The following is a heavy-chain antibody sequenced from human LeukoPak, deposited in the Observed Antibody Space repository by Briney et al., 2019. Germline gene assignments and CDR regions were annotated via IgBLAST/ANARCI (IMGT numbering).Heavy chain of an antibody. CDR1: GYTFTTYG. V-gene: IGHV1-2*02. Sequence: ASVKVSGKASGYTFTTYGINWLRQAPGQGLEWMGWINPNSGGTNYAQKFQGRVTLTRDTSIRTAYMELSSLRSDDTAVYYCARDERYDSSGYPFDYWGQGTLVTVSS. D-gene: IGHD3-22*01. CDR3: ARDERYDSSGYPFDY. J-gene: IGHJ4*02. CDR2: INPNSGGT.